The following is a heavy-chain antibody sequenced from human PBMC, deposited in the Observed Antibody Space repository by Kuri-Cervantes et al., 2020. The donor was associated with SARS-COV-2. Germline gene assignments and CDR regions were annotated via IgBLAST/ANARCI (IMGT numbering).Heavy chain of an antibody. CDR1: GFTFSDYY. CDR2: ISSSGSTI. J-gene: IGHJ4*02. CDR3: TTVLLGAHDH. V-gene: IGHV3-11*04. Sequence: GESLKISCAASGFTFSDYYMSWIRQAPGKGLEWVSYISSSGSTIYYADSVKGRFTISRDNAKNSLYLQMKSLRAEDTAVYYCTTVLLGAHDHWGQGTLVTVSS. D-gene: IGHD3-16*01.